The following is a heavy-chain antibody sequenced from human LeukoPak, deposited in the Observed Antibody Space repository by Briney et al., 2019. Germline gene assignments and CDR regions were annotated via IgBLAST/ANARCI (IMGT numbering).Heavy chain of an antibody. Sequence: GRSLRLSCAASGFTFSSYAMHWVHQAPGKGLEWVAVISYDGSNKYYADSVKGRFTISRDNSKNTLYLQMNSLRAEGTAVYYCARFNWGPIDYWGQGTLVTVSS. CDR2: ISYDGSNK. CDR3: ARFNWGPIDY. D-gene: IGHD7-27*01. V-gene: IGHV3-30-3*01. J-gene: IGHJ4*02. CDR1: GFTFSSYA.